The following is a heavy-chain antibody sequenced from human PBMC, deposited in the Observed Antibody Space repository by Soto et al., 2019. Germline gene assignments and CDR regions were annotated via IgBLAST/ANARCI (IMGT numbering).Heavy chain of an antibody. CDR2: IYYSGST. Sequence: PSETLSLTCTVSGGSISSYYWSWIRQPPGKGLEWIGYIYYSGSTNYNPSLKSRVTISVDTSKNQFSLKLSSVTAADTAVYYCARHSGRYYYYYYGMDVWGQGTTVTVSS. J-gene: IGHJ6*02. CDR3: ARHSGRYYYYYYGMDV. D-gene: IGHD1-26*01. V-gene: IGHV4-59*01. CDR1: GGSISSYY.